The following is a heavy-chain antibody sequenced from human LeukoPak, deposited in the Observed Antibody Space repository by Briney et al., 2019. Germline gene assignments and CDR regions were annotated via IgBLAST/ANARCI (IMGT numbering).Heavy chain of an antibody. CDR3: ARDQTGRDYDFWSGYYLDYYYYYGMDV. J-gene: IGHJ6*02. D-gene: IGHD3-3*01. CDR2: IKQDGSEK. V-gene: IGHV3-7*01. CDR1: GFTFSSYW. Sequence: PGGSLRLSCAASGFTFSSYWMSWVRQAPGKGLEWVANIKQDGSEKYYVDSVKGRFTISRDNAKNSLYLQMNSLRAEDTAVCYCARDQTGRDYDFWSGYYLDYYYYYGMDVWGQGTTVTVSS.